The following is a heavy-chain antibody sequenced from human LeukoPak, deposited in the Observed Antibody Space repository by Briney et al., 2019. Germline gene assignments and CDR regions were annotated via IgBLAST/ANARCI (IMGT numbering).Heavy chain of an antibody. CDR2: INPNSGGT. Sequence: ASVKVSRKASGYTFTGYYMHWVRQAPGQGLEWMGWINPNSGGTNYAQKFQGWVTMTRDTSISTAYMELSRLRSDDTAVYYCARDRGYCSGGSCPTFDPWGQGTLVTVSS. J-gene: IGHJ5*02. D-gene: IGHD2-15*01. CDR1: GYTFTGYY. V-gene: IGHV1-2*04. CDR3: ARDRGYCSGGSCPTFDP.